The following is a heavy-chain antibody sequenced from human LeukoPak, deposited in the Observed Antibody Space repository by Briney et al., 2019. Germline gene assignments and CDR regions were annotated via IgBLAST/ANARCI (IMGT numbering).Heavy chain of an antibody. J-gene: IGHJ6*02. V-gene: IGHV3-21*01. CDR1: GFTFSRYN. CDR2: ISSGSNYI. Sequence: PGGSLRLSCAASGFTFSRYNMNWVRQTPGKGLEWVSSISSGSNYIYYADSVKGRFTISRDNAKNSLYLQMNSLRAEDMAVYYCARDGYVWGQGTTVTVSS. CDR3: ARDGYV.